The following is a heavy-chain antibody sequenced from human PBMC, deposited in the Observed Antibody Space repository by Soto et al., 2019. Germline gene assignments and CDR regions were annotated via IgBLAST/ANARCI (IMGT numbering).Heavy chain of an antibody. V-gene: IGHV4-4*02. D-gene: IGHD6-19*01. J-gene: IGHJ5*02. CDR2: IYHSGST. CDR3: AIGLKQWLVRGGNWFDP. Sequence: QVQLQESGPGLVKPSGTLSLTCAVSGGSISSSNWWSWVRQPPGKRLEWIGEIYHSGSTNYNPSLKSRVTISVDKSKNQFSLKLGSVTAADTAVYYCAIGLKQWLVRGGNWFDPWGQGTLVTVSS. CDR1: GGSISSSNW.